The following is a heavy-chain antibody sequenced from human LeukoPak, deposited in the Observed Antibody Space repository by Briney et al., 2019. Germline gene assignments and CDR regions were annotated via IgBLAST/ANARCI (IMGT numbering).Heavy chain of an antibody. J-gene: IGHJ4*02. CDR3: ARLEAVAGTYYFDY. CDR1: GYSFTSYW. V-gene: IGHV5-51*01. Sequence: GESLKISCKGSGYSFTSYWIGWVRQMPGKGLEWMGIIYPGDSDTRYSPSFQGQVTISADKSISTAYLQWSSLKASDTAMYYCARLEAVAGTYYFDYWAREPWSPSPQ. CDR2: IYPGDSDT. D-gene: IGHD6-19*01.